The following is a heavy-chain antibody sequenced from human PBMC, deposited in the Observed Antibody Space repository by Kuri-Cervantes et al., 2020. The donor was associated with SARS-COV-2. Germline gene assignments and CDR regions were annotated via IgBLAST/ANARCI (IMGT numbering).Heavy chain of an antibody. CDR3: ASDRASGWRGGFGY. D-gene: IGHD6-19*01. V-gene: IGHV3-21*01. CDR2: ISSSSSYI. Sequence: GESLKISCAASGFTFSSYSMNWVRQAPGKGLEWVSSISSSSSYIYYADSVKGRFTISRDNAKNSLYLQMNSLRAEDTAVYYCASDRASGWRGGFGYWGQGTLVTVSS. CDR1: GFTFSSYS. J-gene: IGHJ4*02.